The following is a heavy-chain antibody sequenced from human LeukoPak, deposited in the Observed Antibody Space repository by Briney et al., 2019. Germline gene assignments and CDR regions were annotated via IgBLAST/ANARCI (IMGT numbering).Heavy chain of an antibody. CDR3: ARLSRAPGYSYVYCFDY. J-gene: IGHJ4*02. Sequence: SETLSLTCAVYGGSFSGYYWSWIRQPPGKGLEWIGEINHSGSTNYNPSLKSRVTISVDTSKNQFSLKLSSVTAADTAVYYCARLSRAPGYSYVYCFDYWGQGTLVTVSS. CDR2: INHSGST. D-gene: IGHD5-18*01. V-gene: IGHV4-34*01. CDR1: GGSFSGYY.